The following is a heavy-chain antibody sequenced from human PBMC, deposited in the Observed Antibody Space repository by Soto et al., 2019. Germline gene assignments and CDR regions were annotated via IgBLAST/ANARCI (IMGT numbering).Heavy chain of an antibody. CDR2: IWSDGTNK. Sequence: PGGSLRLSCVASGLSFSTHGMHWVRQSPGRGLEWVGVIWSDGTNKYYADSLKGRFTITRDNAENTAYLQMDNLRVEDTAVYYCARDRANYANSGYPWLFDLWGRGTLVTVSS. D-gene: IGHD5-18*01. V-gene: IGHV3-33*01. J-gene: IGHJ2*01. CDR1: GLSFSTHG. CDR3: ARDRANYANSGYPWLFDL.